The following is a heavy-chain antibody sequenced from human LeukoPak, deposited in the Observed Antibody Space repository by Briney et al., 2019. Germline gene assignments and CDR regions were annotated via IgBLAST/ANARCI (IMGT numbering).Heavy chain of an antibody. J-gene: IGHJ4*02. D-gene: IGHD6-13*01. CDR2: IYHSGST. Sequence: SETLSLTCAVSGVSISSSNWWHWVRQPPGKGLEWIGEIYHSGSTNYNPSLKSRVTISVDTSKNQFSLKLSSVTAADTAVYYCARLVVSTWYHEVLLGRDYWGQGILVTVSS. CDR1: GVSISSSNW. V-gene: IGHV4-4*02. CDR3: ARLVVSTWYHEVLLGRDY.